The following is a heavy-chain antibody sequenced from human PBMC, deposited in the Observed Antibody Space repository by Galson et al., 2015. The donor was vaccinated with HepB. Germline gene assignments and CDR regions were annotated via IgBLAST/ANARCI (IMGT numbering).Heavy chain of an antibody. CDR2: IYTSGST. CDR1: GGSISSGSYY. V-gene: IGHV4-61*02. CDR3: ARDPATVVTPTLPIYYYYGMDV. J-gene: IGHJ6*02. D-gene: IGHD4-23*01. Sequence: TLSLTCTVSGGSISSGSYYWSWIRQPAGKGLEWIGRIYTSGSTNYNPSLKSRVTISVDTSKNQFSLKLSSVTAADTAVYYCARDPATVVTPTLPIYYYYGMDVWGQGTTVTVSS.